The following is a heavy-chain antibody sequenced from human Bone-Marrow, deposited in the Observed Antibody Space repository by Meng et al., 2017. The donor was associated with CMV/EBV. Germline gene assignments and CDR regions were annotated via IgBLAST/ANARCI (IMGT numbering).Heavy chain of an antibody. CDR2: INPNSGGT. J-gene: IGHJ6*02. CDR3: ARFQWLNPAYYYYYGMDV. V-gene: IGHV1-2*02. Sequence: ASVKVSCKASGYTFTGYYMHWVRQAPGQGLEWMGWINPNSGGTNYAQKFQGRVTMTRDTSISTAYMELSRLRSDDTAVYYCARFQWLNPAYYYYYGMDVWGQGTTVTVSS. D-gene: IGHD5-18*01. CDR1: GYTFTGYY.